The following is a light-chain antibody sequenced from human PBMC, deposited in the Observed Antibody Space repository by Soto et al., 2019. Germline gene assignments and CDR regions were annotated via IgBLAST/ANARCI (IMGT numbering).Light chain of an antibody. CDR2: DAT. V-gene: IGKV3-11*01. Sequence: EIVLTQSPATLSLSPGERATLSCSASQSVSSYLAWYQQKPGQAPRLLIYDATTRATGIPARLSGRGSGTDFTLTISSLEPEDFAVYYCQQRSNWPPSLTFGGGTKVEIK. CDR1: QSVSSY. J-gene: IGKJ4*01. CDR3: QQRSNWPPSLT.